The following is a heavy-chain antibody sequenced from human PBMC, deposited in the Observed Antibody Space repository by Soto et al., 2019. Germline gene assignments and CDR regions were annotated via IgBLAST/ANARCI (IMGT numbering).Heavy chain of an antibody. D-gene: IGHD5-12*01. V-gene: IGHV3-30-3*01. J-gene: IGHJ4*02. CDR1: GFTFSSYA. Sequence: VGSLRLSCAASGFTFSSYAMHWVRQAPGKGLEWVAVISYDGSNKYYADSVKGRFTISRDNSKNTLYLQMNSLRAEDTAVYYCAATPLSGYDSYVLDYWGQGTLVTVSS. CDR2: ISYDGSNK. CDR3: AATPLSGYDSYVLDY.